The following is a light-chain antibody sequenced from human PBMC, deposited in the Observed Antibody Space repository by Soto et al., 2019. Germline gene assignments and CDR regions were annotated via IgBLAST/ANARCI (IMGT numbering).Light chain of an antibody. CDR2: EVS. V-gene: IGLV2-14*01. J-gene: IGLJ2*01. Sequence: QSALTQPASVSGSPGQSITISCTGSSSDVGGYDYVSWYQQHPGKAPKLMIYEVSNRPSGVSNRFSGSKSGNTASLTISGLQAEDEADYYCCSYTGSLTLLFGGGTKLTDL. CDR1: SSDVGGYDY. CDR3: CSYTGSLTLL.